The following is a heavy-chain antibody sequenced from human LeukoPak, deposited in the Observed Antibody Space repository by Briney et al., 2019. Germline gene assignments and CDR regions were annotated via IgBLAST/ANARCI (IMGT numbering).Heavy chain of an antibody. D-gene: IGHD2-2*01. CDR1: GFTFTDYG. CDR2: VSDLGTPT. CDR3: AKDRTTSWTFDY. V-gene: IGHV3-30*18. J-gene: IGHJ4*02. Sequence: GRSLRLACAASGFTFTDYGFHWVRQAPGRGREWVTFVSDLGTPTFYADSVKGRFTISRDDSGNTLYLQMDSLGTEDTAIYYCAKDRTTSWTFDYLGQGTLVTVSS.